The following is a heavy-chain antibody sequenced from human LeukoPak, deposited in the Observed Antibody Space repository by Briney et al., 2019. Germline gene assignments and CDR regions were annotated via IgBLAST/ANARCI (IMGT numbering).Heavy chain of an antibody. J-gene: IGHJ4*02. CDR1: GYTFTSYY. CDR2: INPSGGST. D-gene: IGHD2-15*01. V-gene: IGHV1-46*03. CDR3: ARPGYCSGGSCYSDY. Sequence: EASVKVSCKASGYTFTSYYMHWARQAPGQGLEWMGIINPSGGSTSYAQKFQGRVTMTRDTSTSTVYMELSSLRSEDTAVYYCARPGYCSGGSCYSDYWGQGTLVTVSS.